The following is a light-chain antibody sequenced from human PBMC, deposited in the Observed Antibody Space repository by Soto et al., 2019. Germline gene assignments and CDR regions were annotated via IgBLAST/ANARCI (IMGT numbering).Light chain of an antibody. V-gene: IGLV1-40*01. CDR1: GSNIGIGYD. CDR3: QSYDSSLSGVV. CDR2: RDT. Sequence: QSVLTQPPSVSGAPGQRVTLSCAGSGSNIGIGYDVHWYQQLPGTAPKLLIYRDTNRPSGVPDRFSGSRSGASASLAITGLQAEDEGDYYCQSYDSSLSGVVFGGGTKLTVL. J-gene: IGLJ2*01.